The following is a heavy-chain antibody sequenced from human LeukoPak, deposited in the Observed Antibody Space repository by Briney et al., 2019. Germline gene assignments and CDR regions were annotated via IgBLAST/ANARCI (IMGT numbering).Heavy chain of an antibody. CDR3: ARPYSSGWLDAFGI. D-gene: IGHD6-19*01. CDR2: IYYSGGT. CDR1: GGSISSYY. V-gene: IGHV4-59*08. J-gene: IGHJ3*02. Sequence: KASETLSLTCTVSGGSISSYYWSWIRQPPGKGLEWIGYIYYSGGTNYNPSLKSRVTISVDTSKNQFSLKLSSVTAADTAVYYCARPYSSGWLDAFGIWGQGTMVTVSS.